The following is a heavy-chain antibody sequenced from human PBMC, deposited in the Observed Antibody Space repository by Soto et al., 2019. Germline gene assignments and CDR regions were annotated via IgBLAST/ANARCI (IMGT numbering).Heavy chain of an antibody. D-gene: IGHD3-3*01. Sequence: LSLTCTVSGGSISRGGYYWSWIRQHPGKGLEWIGYIYYSGSTYYNPSLKSRVTISVDTSKNQFSLKLSSVAAADTAVYYCARSTYYDFWSGYYSPFDYWGQGTLVTVS. J-gene: IGHJ4*02. CDR1: GGSISRGGYY. CDR3: ARSTYYDFWSGYYSPFDY. V-gene: IGHV4-31*03. CDR2: IYYSGST.